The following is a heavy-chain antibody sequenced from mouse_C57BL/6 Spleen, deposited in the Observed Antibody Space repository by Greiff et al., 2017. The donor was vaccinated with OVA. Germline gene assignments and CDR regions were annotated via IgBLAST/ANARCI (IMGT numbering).Heavy chain of an antibody. Sequence: QVQLQQPGAELVMPGASVKLSCKASGYTFTSYWMHWVKQRPGQGLEWIGEIDPSDSYTNYNQKFKGKSTLTVDKSSSTAYMQLSSLTSEGSAVYYCARDYGSSYGNAMDYWGQGTSVTVSS. CDR1: GYTFTSYW. D-gene: IGHD1-1*01. CDR3: ARDYGSSYGNAMDY. J-gene: IGHJ4*01. CDR2: IDPSDSYT. V-gene: IGHV1-69*01.